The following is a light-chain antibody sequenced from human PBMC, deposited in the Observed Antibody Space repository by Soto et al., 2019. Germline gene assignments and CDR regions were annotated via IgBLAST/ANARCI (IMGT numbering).Light chain of an antibody. Sequence: IVLTQSPATLTLSRGKRATRCXRASLNIIIYLVWYQQKPGXAPRXXXDDXSNMATGSPARLSGSGSVTDFSLTISSLEPEDFAVYYCQQRRHGPRTFGQGTKVDIK. CDR3: QQRRHGPRT. CDR1: LNIIIY. J-gene: IGKJ1*01. V-gene: IGKV3-11*01. CDR2: DXS.